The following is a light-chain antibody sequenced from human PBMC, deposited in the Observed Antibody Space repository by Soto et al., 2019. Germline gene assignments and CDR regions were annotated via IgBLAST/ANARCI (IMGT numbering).Light chain of an antibody. J-gene: IGKJ5*01. Sequence: DIQMTQSPSSLSASVGDRVTITCRASERISRHLNWYQQKPGKAPKLLIYAASSLQNGVPSRFSGSGSGTYFTLTISNLQPENFATYYCQQSYSTLSITFGQGTRLEIK. CDR3: QQSYSTLSIT. CDR1: ERISRH. CDR2: AAS. V-gene: IGKV1-39*01.